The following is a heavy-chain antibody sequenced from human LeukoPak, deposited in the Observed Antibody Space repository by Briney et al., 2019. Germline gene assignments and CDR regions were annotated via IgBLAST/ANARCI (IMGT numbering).Heavy chain of an antibody. CDR2: ISASGSGT. CDR1: GFTLSNYA. V-gene: IGHV3-23*01. CDR3: AKRDSKAFDY. Sequence: PGGSLRLSCAASGFTLSNYAMSWVRQAPGKGLEWVSTISASGSGTYYADSVKGRFTISRDISKNTLYLHMNSLRAEDTAVYYCAKRDSKAFDYRGQGTLVTVSS. J-gene: IGHJ4*02.